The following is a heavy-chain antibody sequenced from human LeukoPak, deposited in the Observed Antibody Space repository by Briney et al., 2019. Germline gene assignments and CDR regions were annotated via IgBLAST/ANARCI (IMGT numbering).Heavy chain of an antibody. Sequence: GGSLRLSCSASGLTFSSFAMHWVRQAPGKGLEYVSAINSNGDITDYADSVKGRFTISRDNSKNTLYLQMSSLRAEDTAVYYCVKDSKRSLYWGQGTLVTVSS. CDR1: GLTFSSFA. J-gene: IGHJ4*02. V-gene: IGHV3-64D*09. CDR3: VKDSKRSLY. D-gene: IGHD2-15*01. CDR2: INSNGDIT.